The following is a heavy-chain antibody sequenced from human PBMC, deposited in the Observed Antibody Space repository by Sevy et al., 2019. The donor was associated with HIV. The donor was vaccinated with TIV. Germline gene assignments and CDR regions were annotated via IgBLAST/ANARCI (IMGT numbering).Heavy chain of an antibody. D-gene: IGHD5-12*01. CDR1: GFSFNMYW. CDR2: IKRDGSEK. Sequence: GGSLRLSCTASGFSFNMYWMSWVRQAPGQGLEWVAHIKRDGSEKYYVDSVRGRFTISRDNAKNSLYLQMNSLRAEDTAVYYCAKEGYSGYELDYWGQGTLVTVSS. CDR3: AKEGYSGYELDY. V-gene: IGHV3-7*01. J-gene: IGHJ4*02.